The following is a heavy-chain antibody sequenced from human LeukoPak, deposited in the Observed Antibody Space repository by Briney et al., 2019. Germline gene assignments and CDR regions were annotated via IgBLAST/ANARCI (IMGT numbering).Heavy chain of an antibody. J-gene: IGHJ4*02. D-gene: IGHD3-22*01. Sequence: PGGSLRLSCAASGFTFSSYSMNWVRQAPGKGLEWVGRIKSKIDGGTTDYAAPVKGRFTISRDDSKNTLYLQMNSLKTEDTAVYYCTTSLSSGYYIDYWGQGTLVTVSS. V-gene: IGHV3-15*01. CDR2: IKSKIDGGTT. CDR3: TTSLSSGYYIDY. CDR1: GFTFSSYS.